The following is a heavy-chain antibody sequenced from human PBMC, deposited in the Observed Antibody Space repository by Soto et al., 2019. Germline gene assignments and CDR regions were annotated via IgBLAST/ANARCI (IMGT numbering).Heavy chain of an antibody. CDR1: GFTFDDYA. D-gene: IGHD3-3*02. CDR3: AKDIFGVVTHGPYFDY. Sequence: PGGSLRLSCAASGFTFDDYAMHWVRRAPGKGLEWVSGISWNSGIIVYADSVKGRFTISRDNAKNSLYLQMNSLRAEDTALYYCAKDIFGVVTHGPYFDYWGQGTLVTVSS. V-gene: IGHV3-9*01. J-gene: IGHJ4*02. CDR2: ISWNSGII.